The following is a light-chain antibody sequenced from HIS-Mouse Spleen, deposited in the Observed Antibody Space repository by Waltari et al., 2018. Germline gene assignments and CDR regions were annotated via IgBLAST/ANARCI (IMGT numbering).Light chain of an antibody. CDR2: DVS. V-gene: IGLV2-14*03. CDR1: SSDVGGYNY. CDR3: SSYTSSSTYV. Sequence: QSALTQPASVSGSPGQSITISCTGTSSDVGGYNYVSWYQQHPGKAPKLMIYDVSNRPSGVSNRSPGSKSSNTASLTISGLQAEDEADYYCSSYTSSSTYVFGTGTKVTVL. J-gene: IGLJ1*01.